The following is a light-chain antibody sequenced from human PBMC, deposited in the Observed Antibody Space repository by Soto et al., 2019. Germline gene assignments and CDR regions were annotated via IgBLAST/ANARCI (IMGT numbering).Light chain of an antibody. V-gene: IGKV3-20*01. Sequence: EIVLTQSPGTLSLSPGERATLSCRASQSVSSSYLAWYQQKPGQAARLLIYGASSRATGIPVRFSGSGSGTDFTLTISRLEPEDFAVYYCQQYGSSPRTFGQGTKLEIK. CDR2: GAS. CDR1: QSVSSSY. CDR3: QQYGSSPRT. J-gene: IGKJ2*02.